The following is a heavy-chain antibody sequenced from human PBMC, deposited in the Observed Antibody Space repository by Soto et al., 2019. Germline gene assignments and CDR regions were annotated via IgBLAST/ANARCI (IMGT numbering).Heavy chain of an antibody. CDR2: ILHTGNT. Sequence: QVQLQESGPRLVKPSGTLSLTCGVSGDSFSSSNWWTWVRQSPGKGLEWIGDILHTGNTDYSPSLRSRITISIDTSKKEFYLNLRSVTATDTAVYYCARSPRRVDEKWYFDYWGQGALVTVSS. V-gene: IGHV4-4*02. CDR1: GDSFSSSNW. J-gene: IGHJ4*02. CDR3: ARSPRRVDEKWYFDY. D-gene: IGHD2-15*01.